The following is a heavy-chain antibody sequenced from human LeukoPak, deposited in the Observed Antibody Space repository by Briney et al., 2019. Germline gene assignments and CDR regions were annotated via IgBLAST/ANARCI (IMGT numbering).Heavy chain of an antibody. CDR3: AKNIIRGWELLAAFDY. Sequence: GGSLRLSCAASGFTFSTYSMIWARQAPGKGLEWVSVVSGNGNYRYYADSVKGRFTISRDNSKDTLYLQMNSLRAEDTAVYYCAKNIIRGWELLAAFDYWGQGTLVTVSS. CDR2: VSGNGNYR. J-gene: IGHJ4*02. V-gene: IGHV3-23*01. CDR1: GFTFSTYS. D-gene: IGHD1-26*01.